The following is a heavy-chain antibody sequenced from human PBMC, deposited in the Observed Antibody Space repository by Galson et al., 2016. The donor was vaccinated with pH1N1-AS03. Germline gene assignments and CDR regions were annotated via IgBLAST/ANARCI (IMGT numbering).Heavy chain of an antibody. J-gene: IGHJ4*02. Sequence: SLRLSCAASGFAFSSYGMHWVRQAPGKGLEWVALITYDGTTKFYAGSLKGRFNIPRDNSKNTLYLQMNSPRAEDTAIYYCAREDRNFDYWGQGTLVTVSS. CDR1: GFAFSSYG. V-gene: IGHV3-30*03. D-gene: IGHD1-14*01. CDR3: AREDRNFDY. CDR2: ITYDGTTK.